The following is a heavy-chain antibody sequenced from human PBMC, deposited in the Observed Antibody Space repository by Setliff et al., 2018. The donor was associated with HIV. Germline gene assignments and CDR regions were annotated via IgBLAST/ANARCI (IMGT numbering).Heavy chain of an antibody. D-gene: IGHD3-22*01. Sequence: GGSLRLSCAASGFPFTDYYMSWVRQAPGKGLEWVSYISSSSSTIYYADSVKGRFTISRDNAKNSLYLQMNSLRAEDTAVYYCAKDLYYYDDSGYYDAFDIWGQGTMVTVSS. J-gene: IGHJ3*02. CDR3: AKDLYYYDDSGYYDAFDI. CDR1: GFPFTDYY. V-gene: IGHV3-11*04. CDR2: ISSSSSTI.